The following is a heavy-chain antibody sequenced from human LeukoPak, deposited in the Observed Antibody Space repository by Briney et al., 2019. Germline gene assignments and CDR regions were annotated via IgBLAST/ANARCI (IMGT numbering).Heavy chain of an antibody. CDR1: GFNFGSFA. CDR3: AKDHGSSAYYYVTLDAFDI. J-gene: IGHJ3*02. D-gene: IGHD3-22*01. V-gene: IGHV3-23*01. Sequence: GGSLRLSCAASGFNFGSFAMSWVRQAPGKGLEWVSAISGSGGSTYYADSVKGRFTISRDNSKNTLYLQMNSLRAEDTAVYYCAKDHGSSAYYYVTLDAFDIWGQGTMVTVSS. CDR2: ISGSGGST.